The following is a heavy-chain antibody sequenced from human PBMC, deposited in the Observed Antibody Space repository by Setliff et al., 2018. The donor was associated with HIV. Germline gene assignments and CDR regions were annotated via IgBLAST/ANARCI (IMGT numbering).Heavy chain of an antibody. CDR2: IKPNSGGT. Sequence: ASVKVSCKASGYTFTDYYMHWVRQAPGQGLEWMGWIKPNSGGTNYAQKFQGRVTMTRDTSISTAYMDLSRLRSDDTAVYYCARDHGMWDYGGNFLLREYFHRWGQGTLVTVSS. D-gene: IGHD4-17*01. J-gene: IGHJ1*01. CDR3: ARDHGMWDYGGNFLLREYFHR. V-gene: IGHV1-2*02. CDR1: GYTFTDYY.